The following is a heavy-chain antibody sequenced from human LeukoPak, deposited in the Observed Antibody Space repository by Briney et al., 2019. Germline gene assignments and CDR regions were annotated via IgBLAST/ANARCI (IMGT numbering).Heavy chain of an antibody. Sequence: RVSVKVSCKASGYTFTSYGISWVRQAPGQGLEWMGWISAYNGNTNYAQKLQGRVTMTTDTSTSTAYMELRSLRSDDTAVYYCARYYYGSGSYYYFDYWGQGTLVTVSS. CDR3: ARYYYGSGSYYYFDY. V-gene: IGHV1-18*01. CDR2: ISAYNGNT. CDR1: GYTFTSYG. D-gene: IGHD3-10*01. J-gene: IGHJ4*02.